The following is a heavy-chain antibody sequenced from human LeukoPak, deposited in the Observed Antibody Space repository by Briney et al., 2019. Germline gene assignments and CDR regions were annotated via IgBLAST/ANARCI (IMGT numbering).Heavy chain of an antibody. J-gene: IGHJ4*02. CDR1: GGSISSGDYY. Sequence: PSETLSLTCTVSGGSISSGDYYWSWIRQPPGKGLEWIGYIYYSGSTYYNPSLKSRVTISVDTSKNQFSLKLSSLTAADTAVYYCASYSSGYYRWGVDYWGQGTLVTVSS. D-gene: IGHD3-22*01. CDR3: ASYSSGYYRWGVDY. V-gene: IGHV4-30-4*08. CDR2: IYYSGST.